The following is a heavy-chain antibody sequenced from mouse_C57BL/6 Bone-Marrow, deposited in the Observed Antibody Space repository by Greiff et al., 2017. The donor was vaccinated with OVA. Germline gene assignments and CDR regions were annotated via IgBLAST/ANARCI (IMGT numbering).Heavy chain of an antibody. CDR3: TSCLYYDRGGFDY. CDR1: GFNIKDDY. CDR2: IDPENGDN. D-gene: IGHD2-4*01. J-gene: IGHJ2*01. Sequence: EVQLQQSGAELVRPGASVQLSCTASGFNIKDDYMHWVKQRPEKGLAWIGWIDPENGDNEYASKFQGKATIAAYTSSNTAYLQLSSLTSEDTAVYYCTSCLYYDRGGFDYWGQGTTLTVSS. V-gene: IGHV14-4*01.